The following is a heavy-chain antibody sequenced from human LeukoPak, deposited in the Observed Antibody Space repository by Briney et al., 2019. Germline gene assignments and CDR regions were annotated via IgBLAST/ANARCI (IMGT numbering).Heavy chain of an antibody. CDR1: GFSFSSYS. V-gene: IGHV3-21*01. D-gene: IGHD2-2*01. CDR3: ARDLPAAVD. Sequence: GGSLRLSCAASGFSFSSYSMSWVRQAPGKGLEWVSFISRSSSDIYHADSVEGRLTISRDNAKNSLYLQMNSLRAEDTAVYYCARDLPAAVDWGQGTLVTVSS. J-gene: IGHJ4*02. CDR2: ISRSSSDI.